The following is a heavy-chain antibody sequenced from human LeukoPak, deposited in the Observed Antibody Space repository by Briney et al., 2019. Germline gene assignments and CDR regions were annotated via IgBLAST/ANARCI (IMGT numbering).Heavy chain of an antibody. D-gene: IGHD2-8*02. CDR2: INPSGGST. J-gene: IGHJ5*02. Sequence: GASVKVSCKASGYTFTSYYMHWVRQAPGQGLEWMGIINPSGGSTSYAQKFQGRVTMTRDTSTSTVYMELSSLRSEDTAVYYCARGLNPLNIVLKVRVAGAGGYNWFDPWGQGTLVTVSS. CDR3: ARGLNPLNIVLKVRVAGAGGYNWFDP. CDR1: GYTFTSYY. V-gene: IGHV1-46*01.